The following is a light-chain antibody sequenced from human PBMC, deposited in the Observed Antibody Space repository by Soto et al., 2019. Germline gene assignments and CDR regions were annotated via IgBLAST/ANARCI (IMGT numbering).Light chain of an antibody. CDR2: GAS. Sequence: EIVLTQSRGTLSLSPGERATLSCRASQSVSSSYLAWYQQKPGQAPRLIIYGASSRATGIPDRFSGSGSGTDFTLTISRLEPEDFAVYYCQQYGSSPWTFGQGTKVDIK. CDR3: QQYGSSPWT. CDR1: QSVSSSY. J-gene: IGKJ1*01. V-gene: IGKV3-20*01.